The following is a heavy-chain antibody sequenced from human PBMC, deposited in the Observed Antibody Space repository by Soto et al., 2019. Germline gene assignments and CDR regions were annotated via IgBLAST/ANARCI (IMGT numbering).Heavy chain of an antibody. Sequence: SETLSLTCTVSGDSMSGYYWSWIRQAPGKGLEWIGEIYYSGTTNYNPSLKSQVTISVDTSKNQFSLKLTSVTAADTAVYYCARRAYYDILSDAVDYWGQGTLVTVSS. J-gene: IGHJ4*02. D-gene: IGHD3-9*01. CDR3: ARRAYYDILSDAVDY. CDR2: IYYSGTT. CDR1: GDSMSGYY. V-gene: IGHV4-59*12.